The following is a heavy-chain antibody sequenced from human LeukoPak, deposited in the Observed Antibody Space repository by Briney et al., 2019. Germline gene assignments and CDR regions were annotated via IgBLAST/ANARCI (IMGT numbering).Heavy chain of an antibody. V-gene: IGHV1-18*01. CDR1: GYTFTSYG. Sequence: ASVKVSCKASGYTFTSYGISWVRQALGQGLEWMGWISAYNGNTNYAQKLQGRVTMTTDTSTSTAYMELRSLRSDDTAVYYCARVVANYYYYYMDVWGKGTTVTVSS. CDR3: ARVVANYYYYYMDV. J-gene: IGHJ6*03. D-gene: IGHD2-15*01. CDR2: ISAYNGNT.